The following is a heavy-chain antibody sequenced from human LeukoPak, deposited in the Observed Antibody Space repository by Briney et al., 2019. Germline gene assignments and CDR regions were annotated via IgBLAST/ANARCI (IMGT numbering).Heavy chain of an antibody. CDR3: ARGITMAN. J-gene: IGHJ4*02. CDR1: GFTFSNYC. D-gene: IGHD3-10*01. Sequence: GGSLRLSCAASGFTFSNYCMTWVHQPPGKGLEWVANIKQDGSERDSVDSVKGRFTISRDDAKNSLYLQMNGLRAEVTDVYYCARGITMANWGQGTLVTVSS. CDR2: IKQDGSER. V-gene: IGHV3-7*04.